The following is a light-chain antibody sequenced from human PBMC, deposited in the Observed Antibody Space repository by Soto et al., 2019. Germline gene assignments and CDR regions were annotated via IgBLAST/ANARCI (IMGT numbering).Light chain of an antibody. Sequence: EIVMTQSPATLSVSPGERATLSCRASQSVGSYLAWYHQRPGQAPRLLIYDAATRATGIPARFSGSGSGTEFTLTISSLQSEDFAVYYCQQSNNWPLTFGGGTKVEIK. J-gene: IGKJ4*01. CDR2: DAA. CDR3: QQSNNWPLT. V-gene: IGKV3-15*01. CDR1: QSVGSY.